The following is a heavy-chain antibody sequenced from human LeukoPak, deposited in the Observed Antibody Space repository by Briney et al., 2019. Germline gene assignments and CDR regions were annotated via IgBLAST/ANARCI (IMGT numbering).Heavy chain of an antibody. CDR1: GFTFNNYW. V-gene: IGHV3-30*03. CDR2: ISYDGSNK. D-gene: IGHD6-13*01. J-gene: IGHJ4*02. CDR3: ASSSESSSWDY. Sequence: GGSLRLSCAASGFTFNNYWMSWVRQAPGKGLEWVAVISYDGSNKYYADSVKGRFTISRDNSKNTLYLQMNSLRAEDTAVYYCASSSESSSWDYWGQGTLVTVSS.